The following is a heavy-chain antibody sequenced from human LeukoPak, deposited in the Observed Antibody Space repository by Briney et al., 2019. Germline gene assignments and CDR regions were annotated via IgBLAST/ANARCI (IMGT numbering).Heavy chain of an antibody. Sequence: ASVKVSCKASGYTFTGDHIHWLRQAPGQGLEWMGRINPYSGDTNFAQKFQGRVTMTRDTSITTAYMDLSSLTPDDTAVYFCARDQGSLTRSWYTGYWGQGTQVTVSS. J-gene: IGHJ4*02. CDR3: ARDQGSLTRSWYTGY. CDR2: INPYSGDT. CDR1: GYTFTGDH. V-gene: IGHV1-2*06. D-gene: IGHD6-13*01.